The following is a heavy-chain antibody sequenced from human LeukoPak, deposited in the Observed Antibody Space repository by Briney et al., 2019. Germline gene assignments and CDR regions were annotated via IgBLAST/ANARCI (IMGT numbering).Heavy chain of an antibody. D-gene: IGHD5-18*01. CDR2: INPDGNKK. J-gene: IGHJ4*02. CDR3: ARDLAYSRLDY. V-gene: IGHV3-7*01. CDR1: GLTFSSSW. Sequence: GGSLRLSCAVSGLTFSSSWMDWVRQAPGKGLEWVASINPDGNKKYSADSVKGRFTISRDNAENSLYLQMNSPRVEDTAFYYCARDLAYSRLDYWGQGMLVTVSS.